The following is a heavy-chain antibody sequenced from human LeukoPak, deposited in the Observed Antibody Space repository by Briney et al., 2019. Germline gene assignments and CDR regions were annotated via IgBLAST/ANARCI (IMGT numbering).Heavy chain of an antibody. CDR2: ISAYNGNT. CDR1: GYTFSTYG. Sequence: WASVKVSCKASGYTFSTYGISWVRQAPGQGLEWMGWISAYNGNTNYAQKLQGRVTMTTDTSTGTAYMELRSLRSDDTAVYYCARVPDYYDSSGYSDYWGQGTLVTVSS. CDR3: ARVPDYYDSSGYSDY. J-gene: IGHJ4*02. V-gene: IGHV1-18*01. D-gene: IGHD3-22*01.